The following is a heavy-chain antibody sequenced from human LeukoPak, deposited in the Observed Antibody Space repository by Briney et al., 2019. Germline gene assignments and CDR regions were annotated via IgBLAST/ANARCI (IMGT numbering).Heavy chain of an antibody. V-gene: IGHV3-74*03. J-gene: IGHJ4*02. CDR2: INTDGSST. D-gene: IGHD6-13*01. CDR1: GFTFSSYW. CDR3: AKDRSAAAPYCFDY. Sequence: PGGSLRLSCAASGFTFSSYWMHWVRQAPGKGLVWVSRINTDGSSTTYADSVKGRFTISRDNARNTLYLQMNSLRAEDTAVYYCAKDRSAAAPYCFDYWGQGTLVTVSS.